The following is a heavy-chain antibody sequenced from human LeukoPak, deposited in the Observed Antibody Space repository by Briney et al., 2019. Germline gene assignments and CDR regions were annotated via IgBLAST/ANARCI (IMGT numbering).Heavy chain of an antibody. Sequence: ASVKVSCKASGYTFTSYGISWVRQAPGQGPEWMGWISAYNGNTNYAQKLQGRVTMTTDTSTSTAYMELRSLRSDDTAVYYCATSSLLTGYYFWGQGTLVTVSS. CDR3: ATSSLLTGYYF. CDR2: ISAYNGNT. D-gene: IGHD3-9*01. CDR1: GYTFTSYG. V-gene: IGHV1-18*01. J-gene: IGHJ4*02.